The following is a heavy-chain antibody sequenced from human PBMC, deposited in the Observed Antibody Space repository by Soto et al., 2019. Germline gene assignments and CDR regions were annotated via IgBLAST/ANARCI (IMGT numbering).Heavy chain of an antibody. Sequence: GASVKVSCKVSGDTLTELSMHWVLQAPGKGLEWMGGFDPEDGETIYAQKFQGRVTMTEDTSTDTAYMELSSLRSEDTAVYYCATLPVTTHYYYYMDVWGKGTTVTVSS. CDR3: ATLPVTTHYYYYMDV. CDR1: GDTLTELS. D-gene: IGHD4-17*01. J-gene: IGHJ6*03. V-gene: IGHV1-24*01. CDR2: FDPEDGET.